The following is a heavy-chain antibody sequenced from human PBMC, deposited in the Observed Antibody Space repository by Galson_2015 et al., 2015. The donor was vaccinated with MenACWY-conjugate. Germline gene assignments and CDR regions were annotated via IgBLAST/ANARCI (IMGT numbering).Heavy chain of an antibody. V-gene: IGHV4-39*01. D-gene: IGHD3-10*01. CDR2: IYDSGST. J-gene: IGHJ3*02. Sequence: SETLSLTCNVSASSISSSTYYWGWIRQSPGKGLEWIGTIYDSGSTYYNPSLKSRVTISVDTSRNQFSLKLSSVTAADTAVYYCARQGPSGRAFDIWGQGTMVTVFS. CDR1: ASSISSSTYY. CDR3: ARQGPSGRAFDI.